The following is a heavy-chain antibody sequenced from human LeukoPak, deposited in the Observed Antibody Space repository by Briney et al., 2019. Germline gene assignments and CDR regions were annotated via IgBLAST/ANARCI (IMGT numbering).Heavy chain of an antibody. CDR2: IYYSGST. D-gene: IGHD6-19*01. J-gene: IGHJ4*02. V-gene: IGHV4-39*01. CDR1: GGSISSSSYY. Sequence: SETLSLTCTVSGGSISSSSYYWGWIRQPPGKGLEWIGSIYYSGSTYYNPSLKSRVTISVDTSKNRFSLKLSSVTAADTAVYYCARMYSSGWYGYWGQGTLVTVSS. CDR3: ARMYSSGWYGY.